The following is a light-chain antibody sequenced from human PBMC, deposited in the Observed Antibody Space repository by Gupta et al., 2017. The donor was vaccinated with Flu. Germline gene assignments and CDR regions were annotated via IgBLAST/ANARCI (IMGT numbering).Light chain of an antibody. CDR3: QQRYSTPLT. V-gene: IGKV1-39*01. J-gene: IGKJ3*01. CDR2: AAS. Sequence: DSQMTQSPSSLSESVADRVTITCRARQSISSYLNWYQQKPGAAPKLLIYAASREKSGVPSRFSGSGYGTDFTLAIISRQPQDFATSYCQQRYSTPLTFGHGTNVDIK. CDR1: QSISSY.